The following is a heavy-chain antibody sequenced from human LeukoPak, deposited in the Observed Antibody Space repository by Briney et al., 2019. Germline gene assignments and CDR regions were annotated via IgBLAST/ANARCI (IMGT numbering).Heavy chain of an antibody. V-gene: IGHV4-39*01. CDR1: GGSFSSSTYY. J-gene: IGHJ4*02. Sequence: SETLSLTCTVSGGSFSSSTYYWGWIRQPPGKGLEWIGSIYYSGSTYYNPSLKSRVTISVDTSKNRFSLKLSSVTAADTAVYYCARQGGIRSGYYYWGQGTLVTVSS. D-gene: IGHD3-22*01. CDR3: ARQGGIRSGYYY. CDR2: IYYSGST.